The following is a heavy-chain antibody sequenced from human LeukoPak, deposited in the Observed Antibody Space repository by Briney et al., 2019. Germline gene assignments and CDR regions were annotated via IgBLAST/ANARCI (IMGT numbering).Heavy chain of an antibody. CDR2: IFGSGGSA. J-gene: IGHJ4*02. D-gene: IGHD6-19*01. Sequence: PGGSLRLSCAASGFTLNSYAMYWVRQAPGKGLEWVSGIFGSGGSAHYADSVKGRLTISRDNSKNTVYLQMNSLRAEDTAVYYCAKTTTGDSSGRYPGWPADYWGQGALVTVSS. CDR3: AKTTTGDSSGRYPGWPADY. V-gene: IGHV3-23*01. CDR1: GFTLNSYA.